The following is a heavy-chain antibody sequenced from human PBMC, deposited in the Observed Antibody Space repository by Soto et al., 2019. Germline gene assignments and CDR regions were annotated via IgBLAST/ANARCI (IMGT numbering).Heavy chain of an antibody. CDR3: ARGNYCGGGSCYLDTWFDP. Sequence: EVQLVESGGGLVQSGGSLRLSCAASGFTFTNHCMHWVRQVPGKGLVWVSRINSDGSITRYADTVKGRFTVSRDNAKNTVDLQMSSQRAEDTAVYYCARGNYCGGGSCYLDTWFDPWGQGSLVSVSS. V-gene: IGHV3-74*01. CDR1: GFTFTNHC. D-gene: IGHD2-15*01. CDR2: INSDGSIT. J-gene: IGHJ5*02.